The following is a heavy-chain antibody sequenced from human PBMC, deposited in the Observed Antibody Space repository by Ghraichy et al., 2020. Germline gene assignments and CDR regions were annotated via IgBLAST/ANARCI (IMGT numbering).Heavy chain of an antibody. CDR2: IKQDGSAK. V-gene: IGHV3-7*01. D-gene: IGHD5-12*01. J-gene: IGHJ4*02. CDR3: AGGSGYIIDY. Sequence: LSLTCAASGFTFNTYWMNWVRLAPGKGLEWVANIKQDGSAKNYVDSIKGRFTISRDNAQNLLYLEMNSLRAEDTAVYYCAGGSGYIIDYWGQGTLVTVSS. CDR1: GFTFNTYW.